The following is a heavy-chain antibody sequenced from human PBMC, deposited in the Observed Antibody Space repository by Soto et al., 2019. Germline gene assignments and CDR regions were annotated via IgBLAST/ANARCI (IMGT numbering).Heavy chain of an antibody. D-gene: IGHD6-13*01. V-gene: IGHV6-1*01. CDR1: GDSVSSNSAA. Sequence: PSQTLSLTCAISGDSVSSNSAAWNWIRQSPSRGLEWLGRTYYRSKWYNDYAVSVKSRITINPDTSKNQFSLQLNSVTPEDTAVYYCAREVAGFNCSSWIWFVSGCFVPLGQATLVTVS. CDR3: AREVAGFNCSSWIWFVSGCFVP. J-gene: IGHJ5*02. CDR2: TYYRSKWYN.